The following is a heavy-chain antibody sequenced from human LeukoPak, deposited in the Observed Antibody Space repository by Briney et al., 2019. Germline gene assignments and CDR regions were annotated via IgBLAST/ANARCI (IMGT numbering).Heavy chain of an antibody. CDR2: INHSGST. Sequence: SETLSLTCAVYGGSFSTYYWSWIRQPPGKGLEWIGEINHSGSTNYNPSLKSRLTISVDASKNQFSLKLSSVTAADTAMYYCASEHRITMVRGVIPRWFDPWGQGTLVTVSS. D-gene: IGHD3-10*01. J-gene: IGHJ5*02. CDR3: ASEHRITMVRGVIPRWFDP. V-gene: IGHV4-34*01. CDR1: GGSFSTYY.